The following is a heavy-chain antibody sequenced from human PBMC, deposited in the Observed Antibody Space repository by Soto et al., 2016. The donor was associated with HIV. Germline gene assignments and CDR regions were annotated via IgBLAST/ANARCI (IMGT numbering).Heavy chain of an antibody. V-gene: IGHV4-38-2*01. CDR3: ARSRGTTVTTNWYFDL. CDR1: GYSISSGYY. CDR2: IYHSGSS. Sequence: QVQLQESGPGLVKPSETLSLTCAVSGYSISSGYYWDWIRQPPGKGLEWIGSIYHSGSSYYTPSLKSRVTISVDTSKNQFSLKLSSVTAGDTAVYYCARSRGTTVTTNWYFDLWGLGTPWSTVSS. J-gene: IGHJ2*01. D-gene: IGHD4-17*01.